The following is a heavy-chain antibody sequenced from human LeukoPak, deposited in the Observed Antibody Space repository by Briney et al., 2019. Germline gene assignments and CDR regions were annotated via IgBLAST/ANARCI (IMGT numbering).Heavy chain of an antibody. CDR3: ARASVVVPADSNFDY. V-gene: IGHV1-18*01. CDR1: GYTCTSYG. D-gene: IGHD2-2*01. CDR2: VSAYNGNT. Sequence: ASVKLSFKASGYTCTSYGISWVRQPPGQGLEWMGLVSAYNGNTNNSQKLQGRGTMTTDTSTNNPYIELRSLRTDDTAEYCCARASVVVPADSNFDYWGQGTLVTVSS. J-gene: IGHJ4*02.